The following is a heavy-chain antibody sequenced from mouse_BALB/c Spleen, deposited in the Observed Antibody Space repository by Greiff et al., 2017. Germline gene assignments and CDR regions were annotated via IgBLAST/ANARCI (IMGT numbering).Heavy chain of an antibody. V-gene: IGHV1-69*02. CDR2: IYPSDSYT. J-gene: IGHJ1*01. CDR1: GYTFTSYW. CDR3: TRSGGNWYFDV. D-gene: IGHD3-1*01. Sequence: VKLQQPGAELVRPGASVKLSCKASGYTFTSYWINWVKQRPGQGLEWIGNIYPSDSYTNYNQKFKDKATLTVDKSSSTAYMQLSSPTSEDSAVYYCTRSGGNWYFDVWGAGTTVTVSS.